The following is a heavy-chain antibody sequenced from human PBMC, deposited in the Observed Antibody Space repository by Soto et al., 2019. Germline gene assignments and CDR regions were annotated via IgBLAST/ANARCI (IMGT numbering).Heavy chain of an antibody. CDR1: AGTFRSYA. CDR3: ARSVVVAATTYLYYAMDV. J-gene: IGHJ6*02. D-gene: IGHD2-15*01. Sequence: EASVKVSCKASAGTFRSYAISWERQAPGQGLEWMGGIIPMFGTANYAQKFQARVTITADESTRTAYMELSSLRSEDTAIYYCARSVVVAATTYLYYAMDVWCQGTTVTVSS. CDR2: IIPMFGTA. V-gene: IGHV1-69*13.